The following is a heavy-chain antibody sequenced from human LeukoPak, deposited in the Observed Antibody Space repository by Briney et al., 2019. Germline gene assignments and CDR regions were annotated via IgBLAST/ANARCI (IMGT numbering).Heavy chain of an antibody. V-gene: IGHV1-18*01. CDR3: ARDYSQSFDY. CDR2: ISVYNGNT. CDR1: GYTFNTYG. Sequence: ASVKVSCKASGYTFNTYGLTWVRQAPGQGLEWMGWISVYNGNTNFAQKLQGRVSMTTDTSTSTAYMELRSLRSDDTAVYYCARDYSQSFDYWGQGTLVTVSS. J-gene: IGHJ4*02. D-gene: IGHD2-21*01.